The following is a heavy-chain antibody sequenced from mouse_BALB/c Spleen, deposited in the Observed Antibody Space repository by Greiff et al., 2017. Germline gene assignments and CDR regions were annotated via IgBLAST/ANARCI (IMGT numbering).Heavy chain of an antibody. D-gene: IGHD1-1*01. V-gene: IGHV3-2*02. Sequence: EVMLVESGPGLVKPSQSLSLTCTVSGYSITSDYAWNWIRQFPGNQLEWLGYISYSGSTSYNPSLKSRISITRDTSKNQFFLQLNSVTTKDTATYYCARLELPHYFDYWGQGTTLTVSS. CDR1: GYSITSDYA. CDR3: ARLELPHYFDY. J-gene: IGHJ2*01. CDR2: ISYSGST.